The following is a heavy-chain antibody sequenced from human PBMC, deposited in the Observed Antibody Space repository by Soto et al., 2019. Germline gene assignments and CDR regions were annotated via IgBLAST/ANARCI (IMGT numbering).Heavy chain of an antibody. CDR3: AKAHVMVVFVSSFGY. D-gene: IGHD3-10*01. CDR2: IYHGGTT. CDR1: GYSISSGPY. Sequence: PSGSLSLTRTPDGYSISSGPYWGWIRQPPGKGPEWIASIYHGGTTFYNPSLKSRVTVSVDKSNNQFSLKLRSVTAADTAVYYCAKAHVMVVFVSSFGYWG. V-gene: IGHV4-38-2*02. J-gene: IGHJ4*01.